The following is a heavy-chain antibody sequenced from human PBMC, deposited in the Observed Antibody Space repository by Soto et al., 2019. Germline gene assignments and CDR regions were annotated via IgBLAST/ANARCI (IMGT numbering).Heavy chain of an antibody. V-gene: IGHV3-23*01. D-gene: IGHD2-2*02. CDR2: ISGSGGGT. CDR3: SKNPAARPYYYYGMDV. CDR1: GYTLTDLS. Sequence: GASVKVSCKVSGYTLTDLSIRWVRQAPGKGLEWVSAISGSGGGTYYADSVKGRFTISRDNSKNTLFLQMNGLSADDTAVYFCSKNPAARPYYYYGMDVWGQGTTVTVSS. J-gene: IGHJ6*02.